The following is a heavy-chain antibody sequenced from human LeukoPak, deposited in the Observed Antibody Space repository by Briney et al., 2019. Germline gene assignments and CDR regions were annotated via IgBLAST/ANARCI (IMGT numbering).Heavy chain of an antibody. CDR2: IYYSGST. Sequence: SETLSLTCTVSGGSISSSSYYWGWIRQPPGKGLEWIGSIYYSGSTYYNPSLKSRVTISVDTSKNQFSLKLSSVTAADTAVYYCARDCLLCTTGGYYYMDVWGKGTTVTVSS. J-gene: IGHJ6*03. CDR1: GGSISSSSYY. V-gene: IGHV4-39*07. D-gene: IGHD1-1*01. CDR3: ARDCLLCTTGGYYYMDV.